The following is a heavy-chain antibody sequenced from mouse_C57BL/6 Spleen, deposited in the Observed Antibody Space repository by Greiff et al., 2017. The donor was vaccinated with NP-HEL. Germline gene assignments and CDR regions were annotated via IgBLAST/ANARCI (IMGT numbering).Heavy chain of an antibody. D-gene: IGHD2-4*01. Sequence: QVQLQQSGAELVKPGASVKISCKASGYAFSSYWMNWVKQRPGKGLEWIGQIYPGDGDTNYNGKFKGKATLTADKSSSTAYMQLSSLTSEDSAVYFCAREGYDYDRHFDVWGTGTTVTVSS. V-gene: IGHV1-80*01. CDR1: GYAFSSYW. J-gene: IGHJ1*03. CDR2: IYPGDGDT. CDR3: AREGYDYDRHFDV.